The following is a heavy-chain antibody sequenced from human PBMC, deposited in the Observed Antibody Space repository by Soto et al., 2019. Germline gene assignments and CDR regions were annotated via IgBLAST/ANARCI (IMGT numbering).Heavy chain of an antibody. CDR3: AKGYNWNYGIDY. D-gene: IGHD1-7*01. CDR2: ISWNSGSI. CDR1: GFTFDDYA. V-gene: IGHV3-9*01. Sequence: HPGGSLRLSCAASGFTFDDYAMHWVRQAPGKGLEWVSGISWNSGSIGYADSVKGRFTISRDNAKNSLYLQMNSLRAEDTALYYCAKGYNWNYGIDYWGQGTLVTVSS. J-gene: IGHJ4*02.